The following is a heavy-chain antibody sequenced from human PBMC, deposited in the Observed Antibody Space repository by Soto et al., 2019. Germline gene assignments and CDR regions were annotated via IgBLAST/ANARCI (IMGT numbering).Heavy chain of an antibody. J-gene: IGHJ4*02. D-gene: IGHD2-15*01. CDR2: ISGHNGNT. V-gene: IGHV1-18*01. CDR3: ARVYCSGGSCYGIDY. Sequence: GASVKVSCKASGYTFTNYGISWVRQAPGHGLEWMGWISGHNGNTKYGQKLQGRVTMTTDTSTSTAYMELRSLRSDDTAVYYCARVYCSGGSCYGIDYWGQGTLVTFSS. CDR1: GYTFTNYG.